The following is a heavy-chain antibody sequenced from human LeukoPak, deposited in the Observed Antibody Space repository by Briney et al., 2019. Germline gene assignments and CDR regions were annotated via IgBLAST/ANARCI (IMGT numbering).Heavy chain of an antibody. D-gene: IGHD3-22*01. CDR1: GGSFSGYY. J-gene: IGHJ6*03. Sequence: SETLSLTCAVYGGSFSGYYWSWIRQPPGKGLEWIGAINHIVSTNYNPSLKSRVTIPVDTSQNQLSLKLTSVTVATRAVYYWTRGSIAYYYMDVWGKGTTVTISS. CDR2: INHIVST. CDR3: TRGSIAYYYMDV. V-gene: IGHV4-34*01.